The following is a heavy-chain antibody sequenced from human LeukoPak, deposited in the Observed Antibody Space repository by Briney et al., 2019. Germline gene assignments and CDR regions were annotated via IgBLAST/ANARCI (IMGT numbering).Heavy chain of an antibody. Sequence: SETLSLTCTVSGGSMTTHHWNWLRQTPGKGLEWIGYVFDSGRTKENPSLKSRVTLSADTSKNQLSLRLSSVTAADTAVYYCTTIKRGNIFGYFDSWGQGILVTVSS. CDR2: VFDSGRT. CDR1: GGSMTTHH. D-gene: IGHD5-18*01. V-gene: IGHV4-59*11. CDR3: TTIKRGNIFGYFDS. J-gene: IGHJ4*02.